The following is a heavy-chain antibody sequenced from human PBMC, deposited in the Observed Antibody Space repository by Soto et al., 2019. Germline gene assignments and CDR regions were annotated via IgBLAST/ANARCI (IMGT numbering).Heavy chain of an antibody. V-gene: IGHV4-31*03. CDR2: IYYSGST. Sequence: SETLSLTCTVSGGSISSGGYYWSWIRQHPGKGLEWIGYIYYSGSTYYNPSLKSRVTISVDTSKNQFSLKLSSVTAADTAVYYCARVRQYCSSTSCYYFDYWGQGTLVTVSS. CDR3: ARVRQYCSSTSCYYFDY. J-gene: IGHJ4*02. CDR1: GGSISSGGYY. D-gene: IGHD2-2*01.